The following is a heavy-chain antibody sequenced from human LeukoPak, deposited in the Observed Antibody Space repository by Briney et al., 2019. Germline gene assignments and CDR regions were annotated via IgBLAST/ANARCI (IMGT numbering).Heavy chain of an antibody. CDR2: ISTSSSYI. J-gene: IGHJ6*03. CDR1: GFYFANYA. CDR3: ARAYSERYGLGYYYMDV. D-gene: IGHD1-26*01. Sequence: GGSLRLSCAASGFYFANYAMNWVRQAPGKGLEWVSSISTSSSYIYYADSVKGRFTISRDNAKKSVYLQMNSLRVEDTAVYYCARAYSERYGLGYYYMDVWGKGTTVTISS. V-gene: IGHV3-21*01.